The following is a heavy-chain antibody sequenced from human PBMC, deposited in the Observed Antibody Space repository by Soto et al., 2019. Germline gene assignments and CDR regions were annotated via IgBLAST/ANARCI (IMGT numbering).Heavy chain of an antibody. CDR1: GKSVVCSCVS. V-gene: IGHV6-1*01. D-gene: IGHD1-26*01. Sequence: TXGVSGKSVVCSCVSCNWIKNSPSRGLEWLGRTYYRSKWYNDYAESVKSRITINPDTSKNQFSLHLNSVTPEDTAVYYCVRLIGNSCLDFWGQGTLVTVPS. CDR2: TYYRSKWYN. CDR3: VRLIGNSCLDF. J-gene: IGHJ4*02.